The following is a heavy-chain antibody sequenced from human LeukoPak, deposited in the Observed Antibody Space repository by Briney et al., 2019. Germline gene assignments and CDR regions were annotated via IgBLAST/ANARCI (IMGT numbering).Heavy chain of an antibody. CDR1: GGSISSGSYY. CDR3: ALNFDY. V-gene: IGHV4-61*02. J-gene: IGHJ4*02. Sequence: PSETLSLTCTVSGGSISSGSYYWSWIRQPAGKGLEWIGRIYTSGSTNYNPSLKSRVTISVDTSKNQFSLKLNSVTAADTAVYFCALNFDYWGQGTLVTVSS. CDR2: IYTSGST.